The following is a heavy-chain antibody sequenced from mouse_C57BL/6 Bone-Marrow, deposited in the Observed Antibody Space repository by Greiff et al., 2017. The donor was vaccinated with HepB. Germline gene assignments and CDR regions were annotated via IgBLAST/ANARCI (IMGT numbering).Heavy chain of an antibody. V-gene: IGHV3-6*01. D-gene: IGHD1-1*01. CDR3: ARHGSWYFDV. J-gene: IGHJ1*03. CDR1: GYSITSGYY. Sequence: EVQLQQSGPGLVKPSQSLSLTCSVTGYSITSGYYWNWIRQFPGNKLEWMGYISYDGSNNYNPSLKNRISITRDTSKNQFFLKLNSVTTEDTATYYCARHGSWYFDVWGTGTTVTVSS. CDR2: ISYDGSN.